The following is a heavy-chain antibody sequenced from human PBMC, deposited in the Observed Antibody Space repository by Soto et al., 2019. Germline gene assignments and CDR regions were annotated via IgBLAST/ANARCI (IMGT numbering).Heavy chain of an antibody. CDR1: GFTFSDYY. V-gene: IGHV3-11*01. CDR3: ARAVISVAGTPFDH. D-gene: IGHD6-19*01. J-gene: IGHJ4*02. Sequence: QVQLVESGGGLVKPGGSLRLSCAASGFTFSDYYMSWIRQAPGKGLEWVSYISSSGSTIYYADSVKGRFTISRDNAKNSLYMQMNSLRAEDTAVYDGARAVISVAGTPFDHWGQGTLVTVSS. CDR2: ISSSGSTI.